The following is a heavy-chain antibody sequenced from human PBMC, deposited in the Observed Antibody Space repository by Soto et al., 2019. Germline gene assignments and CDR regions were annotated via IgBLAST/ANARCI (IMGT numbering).Heavy chain of an antibody. CDR1: GFTFSSYA. CDR2: ISYDGSNK. J-gene: IGHJ4*02. CDR3: ARSCGGDCYSYYFDY. Sequence: QVQLVESGGGVVQPGRSLRLSCAASGFTFSSYAMHWVRQAPGKGLEWVAVISYDGSNKYYADSVKGRFTISRDNSKNTLYLQMNSLRAEDTAVYYCARSCGGDCYSYYFDYWGQGTLVTVSS. V-gene: IGHV3-30-3*01. D-gene: IGHD2-21*02.